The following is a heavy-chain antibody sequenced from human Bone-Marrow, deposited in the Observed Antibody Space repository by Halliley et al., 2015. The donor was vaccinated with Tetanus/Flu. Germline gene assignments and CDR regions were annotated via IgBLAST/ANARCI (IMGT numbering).Heavy chain of an antibody. CDR1: GASISSNNW. V-gene: IGHV4-4*01. CDR2: IYHSGST. CDR3: ARPSDSGAYFDY. D-gene: IGHD4-17*01. J-gene: IGHJ4*02. Sequence: TLSLTCAVSGASISSNNWWIWGRQPPGKGLEWSGEIYHSGSTNYTPSLRSRISVSLDKSKIQFSLKLTSVTAADTAVYFCARPSDSGAYFDYWGQGILVAVSS.